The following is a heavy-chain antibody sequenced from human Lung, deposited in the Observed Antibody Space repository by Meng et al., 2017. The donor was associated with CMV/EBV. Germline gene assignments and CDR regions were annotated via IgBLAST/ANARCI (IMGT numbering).Heavy chain of an antibody. V-gene: IGHV4-39*07. J-gene: IGHJ6*02. CDR3: ARRRTIFGVVIVYGMDV. D-gene: IGHD3-3*01. CDR2: INHSGST. Sequence: GSLRLXXTVSGGSVSSGSYYWSWIRQPPGKGLEWIGEINHSGSTNYNPSLKSRVTISVDTSKNQFSLKLSSVTAADTAVYYCARRRTIFGVVIVYGMDVWGQGXTVTVSS. CDR1: GGSVSSGSYY.